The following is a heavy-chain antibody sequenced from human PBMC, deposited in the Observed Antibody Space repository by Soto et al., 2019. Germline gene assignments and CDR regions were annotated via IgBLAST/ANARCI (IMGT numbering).Heavy chain of an antibody. CDR3: AREVGSGSRTYYYYYGMDV. CDR1: GYTFTSYY. D-gene: IGHD1-26*01. CDR2: INPSGGST. V-gene: IGHV1-46*01. J-gene: IGHJ6*02. Sequence: ASVKFSCKASGYTFTSYYMHWVRQAPGQGLEWMGIINPSGGSTSYAQKFQGRVTMTRDTSTSTVYMELSSLRSEDTAVYYCAREVGSGSRTYYYYYGMDVWGQGTTVTVSS.